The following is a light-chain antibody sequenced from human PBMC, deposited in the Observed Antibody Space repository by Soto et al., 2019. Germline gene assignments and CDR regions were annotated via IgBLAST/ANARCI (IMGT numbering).Light chain of an antibody. CDR2: GAS. J-gene: IGKJ4*01. CDR3: QQSYGSLA. CDR1: QSISSH. Sequence: DIPMTQSPSSLSASVGDRVSITCRASQSISSHLNWYQQKPGKAPILLIYGASSLQNGVPSRFTGSGSGTDFTLTISSLHPEDFATYYCQQSYGSLAFGGGTKVEIK. V-gene: IGKV1-39*01.